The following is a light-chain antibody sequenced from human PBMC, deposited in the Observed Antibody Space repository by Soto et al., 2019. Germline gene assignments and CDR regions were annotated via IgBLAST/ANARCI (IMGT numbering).Light chain of an antibody. Sequence: EIVLTQSPGTLSLSPGERATLSCRASQSVSSSYLAWYQQKPGQAPRLLIYGASSRATGIQDRFSGSGSETDFTLTISRLEPDDFAVYFCQQYGSSPNTFGQGTKLEI. V-gene: IGKV3-20*01. CDR3: QQYGSSPNT. CDR2: GAS. J-gene: IGKJ2*01. CDR1: QSVSSSY.